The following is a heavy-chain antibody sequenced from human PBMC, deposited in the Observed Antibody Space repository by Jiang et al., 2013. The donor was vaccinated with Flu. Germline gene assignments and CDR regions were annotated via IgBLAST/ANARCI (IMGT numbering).Heavy chain of an antibody. Sequence: SGAEVKKPGASVKVSCKASGYTLTSHAMHWVRQAPGQRLEWMGWINAGNGNTKYSQKFQGGITITRDTSASTAYMELSSLRSEDTAVYYCAKEYSSSLTWLDYWGQGTLVTVSS. D-gene: IGHD6-13*01. V-gene: IGHV1-3*01. CDR3: AKEYSSSLTWLDY. CDR2: INAGNGNT. CDR1: GYTLTSHA. J-gene: IGHJ4*02.